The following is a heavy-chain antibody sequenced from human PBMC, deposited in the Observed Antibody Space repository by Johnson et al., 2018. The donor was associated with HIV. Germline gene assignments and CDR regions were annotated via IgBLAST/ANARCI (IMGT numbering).Heavy chain of an antibody. J-gene: IGHJ1*01. D-gene: IGHD3-10*02. V-gene: IGHV3-11*01. CDR2: ISSSGSTI. Sequence: VQLVESGGGLVQPGGSLRLSCAASGFTFSDYYMSWIRQAPGKGLEWVSYISSSGSTIYYADSVNGRFTVSRDKSKSTLYLQMHSLSAEDTALYYCARPSVLELGDNVRGLLGLRWAMWG. CDR3: ARPSVLELGDNVRGLLGLRWAM. CDR1: GFTFSDYY.